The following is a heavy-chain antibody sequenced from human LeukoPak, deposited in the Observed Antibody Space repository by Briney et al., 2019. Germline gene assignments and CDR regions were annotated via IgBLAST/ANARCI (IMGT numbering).Heavy chain of an antibody. CDR1: GFTFSSYA. J-gene: IGHJ5*02. CDR2: IRGAGGTT. V-gene: IGHV3-23*01. CDR3: ARVYAGPQWELLSPWWFDP. Sequence: GGSLRLSCAASGFTFSSYAMMWLRQAPGKGLEWVSAIRGAGGTTFYADSVKGRFTISRDNSKNTLYLQMTSLRVEDTAVYYCARVYAGPQWELLSPWWFDPWGQGTLVTVSS. D-gene: IGHD1-26*01.